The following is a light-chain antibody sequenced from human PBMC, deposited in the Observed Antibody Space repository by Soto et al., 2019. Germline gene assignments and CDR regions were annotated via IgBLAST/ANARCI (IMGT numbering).Light chain of an antibody. CDR1: SSNIGAGYD. Sequence: QAVVTQPPSVSGAPGQRVTISCTGSSSNIGAGYDVHWYQQLPETAPKLLIYDNNNRPSGVPDRFSGSKSGTSASLAITGLQAEDEADYYCQSYDSSLSGSIGFGTGTKLTVL. J-gene: IGLJ1*01. CDR2: DNN. V-gene: IGLV1-40*01. CDR3: QSYDSSLSGSIG.